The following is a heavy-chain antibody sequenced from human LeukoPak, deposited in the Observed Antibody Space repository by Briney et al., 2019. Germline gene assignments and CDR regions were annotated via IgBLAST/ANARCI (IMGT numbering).Heavy chain of an antibody. V-gene: IGHV1-69*13. CDR1: GGTFSSYA. D-gene: IGHD6-13*01. CDR2: IIPIFGTA. J-gene: IGHJ4*02. CDR3: ARDLMGIAYRGAFYY. Sequence: GASVKVSCKASGGTFSSYAISWVRQAPGQGLEWMGGIIPIFGTANYAQKFQGRVTITADESTSTAYMALSSLRSEDTAVYYCARDLMGIAYRGAFYYWGQGTLVTVSS.